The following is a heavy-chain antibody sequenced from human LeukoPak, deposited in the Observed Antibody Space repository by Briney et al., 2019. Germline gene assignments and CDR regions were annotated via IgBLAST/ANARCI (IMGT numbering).Heavy chain of an antibody. CDR3: ATSPYSYAMGYYFDS. CDR1: GFTFSSFA. D-gene: IGHD5-18*01. J-gene: IGHJ4*02. CDR2: ISGSGGTT. Sequence: PGGSLRLSCAPSGFTFSSFALTWVRQAPGKGLEWVSSISGSGGTTYYADSVKGRFIISRDSSTNTLYLQMSSLRGEDRAIYYCATSPYSYAMGYYFDSWGQGTPGTVSA. V-gene: IGHV3-23*01.